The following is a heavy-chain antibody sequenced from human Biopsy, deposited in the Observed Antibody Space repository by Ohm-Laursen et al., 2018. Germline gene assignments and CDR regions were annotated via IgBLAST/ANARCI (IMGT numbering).Heavy chain of an antibody. CDR1: DYTFYSYG. CDR2: ITADEK. J-gene: IGHJ3*02. V-gene: IGHV1-18*04. D-gene: IGHD1-26*01. CDR3: ARVFGGAYYSYVFDI. Sequence: SVKVSCKASDYTFYSYGITWVRRAPGQGLEWMGWITADEKNSAPKFQGRVTMTTDMSTSTAYMELRGLKSDDTAVYYCARVFGGAYYSYVFDIWGQGTLVIVSS.